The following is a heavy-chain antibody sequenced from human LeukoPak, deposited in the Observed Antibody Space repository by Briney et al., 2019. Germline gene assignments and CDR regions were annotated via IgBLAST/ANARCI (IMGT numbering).Heavy chain of an antibody. Sequence: ASVKVSCKVSGYTLTELSMHWVRQAPGKGLEWMGGFDPEDGETIYAQKFQGRVTMTEDTSTDTAYMELSSLRSEDTAVYYCARDGADYYDSSGYLDYWGQGTLVTVSS. CDR2: FDPEDGET. CDR3: ARDGADYYDSSGYLDY. V-gene: IGHV1-24*01. D-gene: IGHD3-22*01. CDR1: GYTLTELS. J-gene: IGHJ4*02.